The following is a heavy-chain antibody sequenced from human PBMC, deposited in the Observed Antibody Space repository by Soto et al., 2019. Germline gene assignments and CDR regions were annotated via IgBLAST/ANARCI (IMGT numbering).Heavy chain of an antibody. Sequence: LQLQESGPGLVKPSETLSLTCTVSGGSISSRSHYWGWIRQSPGKHLEWIGSSFYRGSTHYNPSLKTRVTISVDTSKYQVSLKLYSVTAADTAMYYCATADGFGVVTPFFEYWGQGILVTVSS. J-gene: IGHJ4*02. CDR1: GGSISSRSHY. CDR3: ATADGFGVVTPFFEY. CDR2: SFYRGST. D-gene: IGHD3-3*01. V-gene: IGHV4-39*01.